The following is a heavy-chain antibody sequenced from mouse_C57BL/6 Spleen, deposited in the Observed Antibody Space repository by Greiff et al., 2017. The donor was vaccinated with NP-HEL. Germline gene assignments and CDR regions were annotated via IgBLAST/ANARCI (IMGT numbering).Heavy chain of an antibody. CDR1: GISITTGNYR. V-gene: IGHV3-5*01. Sequence: EVQLQESGPGLVKPSQTVFLTCTVTGISITTGNYRWSWIRQFPGNKLEWIGYIYYSGTITYNPSLTSRTTITRDTPKNQFFLEMNSLTAEDTATYYCAREFHYYGSSYGYFDVWGTGTTVTVSS. D-gene: IGHD1-1*01. CDR2: IYYSGTI. J-gene: IGHJ1*03. CDR3: AREFHYYGSSYGYFDV.